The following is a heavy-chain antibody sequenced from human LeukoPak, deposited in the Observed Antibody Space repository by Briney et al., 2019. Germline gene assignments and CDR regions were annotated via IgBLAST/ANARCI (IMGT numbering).Heavy chain of an antibody. CDR3: ARVTARWFDP. J-gene: IGHJ5*02. V-gene: IGHV5-51*01. D-gene: IGHD2-21*02. CDR1: GYNFTSYC. Sequence: GEALKIFCKGFGYNFTSYCIGWGRQMPRKGLEWMGSIYPGDSFTKYTPSFQGRVTISADKSISTAYLQWSSLTASDTAMYYCARVTARWFDPWGQGTLVTVSS. CDR2: IYPGDSFT.